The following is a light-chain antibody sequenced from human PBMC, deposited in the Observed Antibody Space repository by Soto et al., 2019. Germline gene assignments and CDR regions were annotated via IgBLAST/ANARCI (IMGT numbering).Light chain of an antibody. Sequence: EIVLTQFPGTLSLSPGERATLSCRASQSVGSNYLAWYQQRPGQPPNLLIFGASHRAPDIPDRFSGSGSGTNFPLTISRLEPEDFAVYYCQQYGGSVQTFGQGTKVEIK. CDR3: QQYGGSVQT. CDR2: GAS. CDR1: QSVGSNY. V-gene: IGKV3-20*01. J-gene: IGKJ1*01.